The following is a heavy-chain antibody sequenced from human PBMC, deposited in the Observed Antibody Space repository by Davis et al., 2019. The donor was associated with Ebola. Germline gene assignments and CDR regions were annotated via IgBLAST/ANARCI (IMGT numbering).Heavy chain of an antibody. CDR2: INPSGGST. D-gene: IGHD4-17*01. J-gene: IGHJ5*02. Sequence: ASVKVSCKASGYTFTSYYMNWVRQAPGQGLEWMGIINPSGGSTNYAQKFQGRVTVTRDTSTGTVYMEVNSLRSEDTAVYYCARARDYGEHNNWFDHWGQGTLVTVSS. CDR1: GYTFTSYY. CDR3: ARARDYGEHNNWFDH. V-gene: IGHV1-46*01.